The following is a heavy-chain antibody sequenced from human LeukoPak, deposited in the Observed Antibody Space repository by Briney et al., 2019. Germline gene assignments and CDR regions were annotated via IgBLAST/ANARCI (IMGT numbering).Heavy chain of an antibody. J-gene: IGHJ4*02. D-gene: IGHD6-19*01. CDR2: IYYSGST. Sequence: SETLSLTCTVSGGSISSSSYYWGWIRQPPGKGLEWIGSIYYSGSTYYNPSLKSRVTISVDTSKNQFSLKLSSVTAADTAVYYCARDRSAGYSSGWFDYWGQGTLVTVSS. CDR1: GGSISSSSYY. V-gene: IGHV4-39*07. CDR3: ARDRSAGYSSGWFDY.